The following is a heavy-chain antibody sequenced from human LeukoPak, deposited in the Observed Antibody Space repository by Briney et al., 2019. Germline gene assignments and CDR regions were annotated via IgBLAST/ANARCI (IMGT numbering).Heavy chain of an antibody. CDR1: GDSVSSNNAA. CDR3: VREYYYGSGTYYPSMDV. J-gene: IGHJ6*02. V-gene: IGHV6-1*01. Sequence: SQTLSLTCAISGDSVSSNNAAWNWIRQSPWRGLEWLGRTYYRSNWYNEYAESVKSRITVTPDTSKNQFSLQMNSVTPEDTAVYYCVREYYYGSGTYYPSMDVWGQGTTVTASS. D-gene: IGHD3-10*01. CDR2: TYYRSNWYN.